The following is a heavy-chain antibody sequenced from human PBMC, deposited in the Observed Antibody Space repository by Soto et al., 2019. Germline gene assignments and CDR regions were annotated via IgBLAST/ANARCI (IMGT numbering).Heavy chain of an antibody. V-gene: IGHV3-73*02. D-gene: IGHD2-15*01. CDR3: TGGYCAGGTCYSGYFQH. CDR1: GFTFSGST. J-gene: IGHJ1*01. Sequence: EVQLVQSGGGLVQPGGSLKLSCAASGFTFSGSTVHWVRQASGEGLQWVGRIRSKANDYATTYIASVKGRFTISRDDSGNTAYLQMSDRKTEDTAVYYCTGGYCAGGTCYSGYFQHWGQGDLVTVFS. CDR2: IRSKANDYAT.